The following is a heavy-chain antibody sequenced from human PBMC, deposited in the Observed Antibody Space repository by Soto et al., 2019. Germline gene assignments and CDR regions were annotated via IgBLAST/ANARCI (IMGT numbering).Heavy chain of an antibody. Sequence: GGSLRLSCAASGFTFSSYWMSWVRQAPGKGLEWVASIKQDGSEKYYVDSVKGRITISRDKAKNSLYLQMNSLRAEDTAVYYGARHGADDAFDIWGQGTMVTVSS. D-gene: IGHD3-16*01. CDR2: IKQDGSEK. CDR3: ARHGADDAFDI. J-gene: IGHJ3*02. V-gene: IGHV3-7*03. CDR1: GFTFSSYW.